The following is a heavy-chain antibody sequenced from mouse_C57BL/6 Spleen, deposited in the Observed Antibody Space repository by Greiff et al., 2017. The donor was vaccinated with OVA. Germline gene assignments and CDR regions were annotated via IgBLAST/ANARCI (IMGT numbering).Heavy chain of an antibody. Sequence: QVQLKESGAELVRPGASVTLSCKASGYTFTDYEMHWVKQTPVHGLEWIGAIDPETGGTAYNQKFKGKAILTADKSSSTAYMELRSLTSEDSAGYYCTREGLYAMDYWGQGTSVTVSS. CDR2: IDPETGGT. CDR1: GYTFTDYE. CDR3: TREGLYAMDY. J-gene: IGHJ4*01. V-gene: IGHV1-15*01.